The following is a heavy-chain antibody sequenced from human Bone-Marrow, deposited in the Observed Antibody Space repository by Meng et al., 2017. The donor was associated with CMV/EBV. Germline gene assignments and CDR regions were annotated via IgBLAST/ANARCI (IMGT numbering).Heavy chain of an antibody. V-gene: IGHV3-23*01. Sequence: GESLKISCAASGFTFSSYSMNWVRQAPGKGLEWVSAISGSGGSTYYADSVKGRFTISRDNSKNTLYLQMNSLRAEDTAVYYCAKDYVVVPAAGGYFDYWGQGTLVTVSS. CDR2: ISGSGGST. CDR1: GFTFSSYS. J-gene: IGHJ4*02. CDR3: AKDYVVVPAAGGYFDY. D-gene: IGHD2-2*01.